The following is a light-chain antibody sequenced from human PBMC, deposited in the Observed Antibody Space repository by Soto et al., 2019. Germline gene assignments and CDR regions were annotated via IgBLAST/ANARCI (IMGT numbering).Light chain of an antibody. V-gene: IGLV2-14*01. CDR2: DVS. Sequence: QSALTQPASVSGSPGQSITISCTGTSSDVGSYNYVSWYQQHPGRAPKLMISDVSNRPSGVSHRFSGSKSGNTASLTISGLQAEDEADYYCSSYTNSSTLGVFGTGTKLTVL. J-gene: IGLJ1*01. CDR1: SSDVGSYNY. CDR3: SSYTNSSTLGV.